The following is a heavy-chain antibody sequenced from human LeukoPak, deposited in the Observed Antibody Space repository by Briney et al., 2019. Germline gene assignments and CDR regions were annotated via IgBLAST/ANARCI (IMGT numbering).Heavy chain of an antibody. CDR2: INPSDGST. Sequence: GASVKASCKASGYTFTSYYMHWVRQAPGQGLEWTGIINPSDGSTNYARNFQGRVTMTRDTSTSTVYMELSSLRSEDTAVYYCARVVADSSGWETLDYWGQGTLVTVSS. CDR3: ARVVADSSGWETLDY. V-gene: IGHV1-46*01. CDR1: GYTFTSYY. J-gene: IGHJ4*02. D-gene: IGHD6-19*01.